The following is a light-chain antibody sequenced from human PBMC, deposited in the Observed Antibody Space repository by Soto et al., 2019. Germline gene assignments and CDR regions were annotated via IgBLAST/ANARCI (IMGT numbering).Light chain of an antibody. J-gene: IGKJ4*01. CDR1: QSVSSY. CDR3: QQRSNWPWT. Sequence: EIVLTQSPATLSLSPGERATLSCRASQSVSSYLAWYQQKPGRAPRLLMYDTSNRATGIPARCSGSGSGTDFTLTISILEPEDFAVYYCQQRSNWPWTFGGGTKVEIK. V-gene: IGKV3-11*01. CDR2: DTS.